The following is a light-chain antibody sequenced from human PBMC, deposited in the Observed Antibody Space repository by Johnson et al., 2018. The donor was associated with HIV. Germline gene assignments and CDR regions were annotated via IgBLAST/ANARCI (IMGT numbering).Light chain of an antibody. J-gene: IGLJ1*01. Sequence: QSVLTQPPSVSAAPGQKVTISCSGSSSNIGNNYVSWYQQLPGTAPKLLIYENNKRPSGIPYRFSGFKSGTSATLGITGLQTGDEADYYCGTWDTSLSAFVFGTGTKVTVL. CDR1: SSNIGNNY. V-gene: IGLV1-51*02. CDR3: GTWDTSLSAFV. CDR2: ENN.